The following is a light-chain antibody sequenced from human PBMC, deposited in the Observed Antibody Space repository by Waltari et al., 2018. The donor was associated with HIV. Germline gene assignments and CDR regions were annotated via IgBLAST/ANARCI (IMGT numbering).Light chain of an antibody. Sequence: DIQLTQSPSFLSASVGERVTITCRASRGISSYLAWHQHKPGEAPRLLIYAASTLQDGVPSRFSGSASGTEFTLTISSLQPEDFATYYCQFLDSFPLFGGGTKVEVK. V-gene: IGKV1-9*01. CDR3: QFLDSFPL. J-gene: IGKJ4*01. CDR1: RGISSY. CDR2: AAS.